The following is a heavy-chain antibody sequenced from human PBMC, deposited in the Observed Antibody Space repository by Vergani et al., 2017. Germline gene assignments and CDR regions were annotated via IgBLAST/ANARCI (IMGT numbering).Heavy chain of an antibody. D-gene: IGHD4-23*01. CDR2: IYYSGST. J-gene: IGHJ5*02. CDR3: AREVNGGVKNNWFDP. Sequence: QVQLQESGPGLVKPSQTLSLTCTVSGGSISSGHYYWSWIRQPPGKGLEWIGYIYYSGSTYYNPSLKSRVTISVDTSKNQFSLKLSSVTAADTAVYYCAREVNGGVKNNWFDPWGQGTLVTVSS. V-gene: IGHV4-30-4*08. CDR1: GGSISSGHYY.